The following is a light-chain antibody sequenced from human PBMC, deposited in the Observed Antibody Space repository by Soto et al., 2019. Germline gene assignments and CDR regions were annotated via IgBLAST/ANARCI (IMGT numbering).Light chain of an antibody. CDR3: SSYTGTNNFGV. CDR1: SSHVGGYNY. V-gene: IGLV2-8*01. Sequence: QSVLTQPPPASEAPGQSVTLSCTGSSSHVGGYNYVSWYQQHPGTAPKLVIYEVRKRRSGVPDRFPCTKSAHTASLTVSGLQAEDEADYYCSSYTGTNNFGVFGPETRSPS. CDR2: EVR. J-gene: IGLJ1*01.